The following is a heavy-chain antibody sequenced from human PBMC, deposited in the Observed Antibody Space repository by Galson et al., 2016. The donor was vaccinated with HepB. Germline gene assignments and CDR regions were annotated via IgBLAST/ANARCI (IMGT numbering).Heavy chain of an antibody. V-gene: IGHV4-59*02. J-gene: IGHJ6*02. Sequence: SETLSLTCSVSGGSVSSDYWSWIRQPPGKGLEWIAYIHYSGSTDYNPSLKSRVSISLDTSKNQFSLRLTSVTAADTAVYFCARLRRVGAAGSYSYHSMDVGGQGTTVTVS. D-gene: IGHD6-13*01. CDR2: IHYSGST. CDR1: GGSVSSDY. CDR3: ARLRRVGAAGSYSYHSMDV.